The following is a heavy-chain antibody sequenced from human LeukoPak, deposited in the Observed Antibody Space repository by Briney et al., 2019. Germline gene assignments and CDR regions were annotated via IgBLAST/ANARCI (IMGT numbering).Heavy chain of an antibody. D-gene: IGHD6-13*01. CDR3: ASSPGIAAAGTWYYYGMDV. V-gene: IGHV4-39*01. CDR1: GGSISSSSYY. CDR2: IYYSGST. Sequence: SETLSLTCTVSGGSISSSSYYWGWIRQPPGKGLEWIGSIYYSGSTYYNPSLKSRVTISVDTSKNQFSLKLSSVTAADTAVYYCASSPGIAAAGTWYYYGMDVWGQGTTVTASS. J-gene: IGHJ6*02.